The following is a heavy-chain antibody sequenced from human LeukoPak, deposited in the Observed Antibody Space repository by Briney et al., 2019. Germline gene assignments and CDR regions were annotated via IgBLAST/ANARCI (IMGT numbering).Heavy chain of an antibody. CDR3: AKDRSTYYYDSSGFYPDAFDI. V-gene: IGHV3-30*18. J-gene: IGHJ3*02. Sequence: GGSLRLSCATSGFTFSSYGIHWVRQAPGKGLEWVAVISYDGSNKYYADSVKGRFTISRDNSKNTLYLQMNSLRVGDTAVYYCAKDRSTYYYDSSGFYPDAFDIWGQGTMVTVSS. D-gene: IGHD3-22*01. CDR2: ISYDGSNK. CDR1: GFTFSSYG.